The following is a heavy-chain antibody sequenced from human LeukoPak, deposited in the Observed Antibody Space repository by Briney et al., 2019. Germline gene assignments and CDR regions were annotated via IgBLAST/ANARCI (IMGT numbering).Heavy chain of an antibody. CDR1: GYSFTSYW. CDR3: ARPRDSSASYYFDY. V-gene: IGHV5-51*01. CDR2: IYPGDSDT. Sequence: GESLKISCKGSGYSFTSYWIGWVRQVPGKGLEWMGIIYPGDSDTRYSPSFQGQVIISADKSISTAYLQWSSLKASDTAMYYCARPRDSSASYYFDYWGQGTLVTVSS. D-gene: IGHD3-22*01. J-gene: IGHJ4*02.